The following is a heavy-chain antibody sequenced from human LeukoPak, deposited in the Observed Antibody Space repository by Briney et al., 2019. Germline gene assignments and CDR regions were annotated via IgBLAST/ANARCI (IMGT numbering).Heavy chain of an antibody. Sequence: SVKVSCKASGGTFSSYAISWVRQAPGQGLVWMGGIIPIFGTANYAQKFQGRVTITADESTSTAYMELSSLRSEDTAVYYCARGTYKEYQLLYYYYYMDVWGKGTTVTVSS. CDR1: GGTFSSYA. J-gene: IGHJ6*03. CDR3: ARGTYKEYQLLYYYYYMDV. CDR2: IIPIFGTA. V-gene: IGHV1-69*01. D-gene: IGHD2-2*01.